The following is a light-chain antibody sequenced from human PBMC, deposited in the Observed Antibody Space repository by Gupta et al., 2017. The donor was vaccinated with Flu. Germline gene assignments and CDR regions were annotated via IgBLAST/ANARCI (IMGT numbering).Light chain of an antibody. V-gene: IGKV1-9*01. CDR2: AAS. CDR3: QQLNSYST. J-gene: IGKJ5*01. CDR1: QGISSY. Sequence: DIQLTQSPSFLSASVGDRVTITCRASQGISSYLAWYQQKPGKAPKLLIYAASTLQSGVPSRLSGSGAGTEFTLTISSRQPEDFATYYCQQLNSYSTFGKGTRLEIK.